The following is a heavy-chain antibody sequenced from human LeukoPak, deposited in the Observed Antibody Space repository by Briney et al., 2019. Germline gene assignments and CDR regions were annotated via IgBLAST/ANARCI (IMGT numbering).Heavy chain of an antibody. CDR1: GFTFSSYA. Sequence: GGSLRLSCAASGFTFSSYAMSWVRQAPGKGLGWVSAISGSGGSTYYADSVKGRFTIPRDNSKNTLYLQMNSLRAEDTAVYYCAQQWLVYYFDYWGQGTLVTVSS. CDR3: AQQWLVYYFDY. V-gene: IGHV3-23*01. D-gene: IGHD6-19*01. CDR2: ISGSGGST. J-gene: IGHJ4*02.